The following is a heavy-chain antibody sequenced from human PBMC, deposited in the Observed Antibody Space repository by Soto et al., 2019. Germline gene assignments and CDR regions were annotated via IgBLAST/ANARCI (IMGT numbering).Heavy chain of an antibody. D-gene: IGHD1-26*01. CDR2: ISGSGRTT. CDR1: GFTFSSHA. Sequence: PGGSLRLSCAASGFTFSSHAMCWVRQAPGKGLECVSGISGSGRTTFYADSVKGRFTVSRDNSKKTLFLQMNSLRAEDTAVYYCAKGLRIVGATGNGYWGQGTLVTVS. CDR3: AKGLRIVGATGNGY. V-gene: IGHV3-23*01. J-gene: IGHJ4*02.